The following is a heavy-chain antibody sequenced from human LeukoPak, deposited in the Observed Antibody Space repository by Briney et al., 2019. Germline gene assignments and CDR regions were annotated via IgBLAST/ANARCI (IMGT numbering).Heavy chain of an antibody. D-gene: IGHD3-3*01. CDR3: ARVRFLEWLSSSYYYGMDV. J-gene: IGHJ6*02. CDR2: IYYSGST. CDR1: GGSISSYY. V-gene: IGHV4-59*01. Sequence: PSETLSLTCTVSGGSISSYYWSWIRQPPGKGLEWIGYIYYSGSTNYNPSLKSRVTISVDTSKSQFSLKLSSVTAADTAVYYCARVRFLEWLSSSYYYGMDVWGQGTTVTVSS.